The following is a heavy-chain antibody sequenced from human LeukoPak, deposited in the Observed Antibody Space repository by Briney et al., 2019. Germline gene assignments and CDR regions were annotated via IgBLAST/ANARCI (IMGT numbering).Heavy chain of an antibody. CDR1: GFSFEDYG. CDR3: AKIAGGTPSDY. CDR2: INWNGGRT. J-gene: IGHJ4*02. Sequence: GGSLRLSCAASGFSFEDYGMSWVRQAPGMGLEWVSYINWNGGRTGYADSVKGRFTISRDNSKNTLYLQMNSLRAEDTAVYYCAKIAGGTPSDYWGQGTLVTVSS. D-gene: IGHD2-15*01. V-gene: IGHV3-20*04.